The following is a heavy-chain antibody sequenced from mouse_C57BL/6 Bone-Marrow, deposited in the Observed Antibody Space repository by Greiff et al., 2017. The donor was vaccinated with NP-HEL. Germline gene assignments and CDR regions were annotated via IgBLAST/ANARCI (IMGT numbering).Heavy chain of an antibody. J-gene: IGHJ3*01. CDR2: INPYNGGT. CDR3: AREYDSSSYVWFAY. V-gene: IGHV1-19*01. CDR1: GYTFTDYY. Sequence: EVQLQQSGPVLVKPGASVKMSCKASGYTFTDYYMNWVKQSPGKSLEWIGVINPYNGGTSYNQKFKGKATLTVDTSSSTAYMELNSLTSEDSAVYYCAREYDSSSYVWFAYWGQGTLVTVSA. D-gene: IGHD1-1*01.